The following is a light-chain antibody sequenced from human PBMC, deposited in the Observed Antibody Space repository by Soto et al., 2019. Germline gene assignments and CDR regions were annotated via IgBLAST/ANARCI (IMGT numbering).Light chain of an antibody. CDR1: QSMSSDY. CDR3: QQYGDSPKYT. J-gene: IGKJ2*01. Sequence: EFVLTQSPGTLSLSPGERATLSCRAIQSMSSDYVAWYQQKPGQAPRLLIFGASSRATGIPDRFSGSGSGTDFSLTINRLEPEDFAVYYCQQYGDSPKYTFGQGTKVDI. CDR2: GAS. V-gene: IGKV3-20*01.